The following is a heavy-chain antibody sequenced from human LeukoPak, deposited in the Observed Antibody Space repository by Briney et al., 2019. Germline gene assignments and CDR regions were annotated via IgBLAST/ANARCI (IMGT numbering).Heavy chain of an antibody. CDR2: IFHSGSV. CDR3: VRDRNSNLRLGF. Sequence: PSETLSLTCAVSGGSISSSNWWSWVRQPPGKGLEWIGEIFHSGSVNYNPSLKSRVTISVDNSKNQFSLRLSSVTAADTGVYYCVRDRNSNLRLGFWGQGTLVTVSS. D-gene: IGHD5-12*01. CDR1: GGSISSSNW. J-gene: IGHJ4*02. V-gene: IGHV4-4*02.